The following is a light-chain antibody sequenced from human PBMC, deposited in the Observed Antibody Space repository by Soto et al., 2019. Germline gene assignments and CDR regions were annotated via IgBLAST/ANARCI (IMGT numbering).Light chain of an antibody. J-gene: IGLJ2*01. CDR3: ISYAGSVNLV. Sequence: QSVLTQPPSASGSPGQSVTISCTGTSSDVGNYNYVSWYQQHPGKAPKLLIYEVTKRPSGVPDRFSGSKSDNTASLTVSGLQAEDEADYYCISYAGSVNLVVGGGTKLTVL. CDR2: EVT. V-gene: IGLV2-8*01. CDR1: SSDVGNYNY.